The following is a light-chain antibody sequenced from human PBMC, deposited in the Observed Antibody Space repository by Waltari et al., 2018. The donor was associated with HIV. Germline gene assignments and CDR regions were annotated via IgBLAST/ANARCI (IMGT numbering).Light chain of an antibody. Sequence: EIVLTQSPATLSLSPGERATLSCRASQSVSSYLAWYQQKPGQAPRLLIYDSTHRPTGIPARFSGSGSTTDFTLTISSLEPEDFGVYYCQQRHNWPPLTFGGGTKVEIK. CDR1: QSVSSY. CDR2: DST. J-gene: IGKJ4*01. V-gene: IGKV3-11*01. CDR3: QQRHNWPPLT.